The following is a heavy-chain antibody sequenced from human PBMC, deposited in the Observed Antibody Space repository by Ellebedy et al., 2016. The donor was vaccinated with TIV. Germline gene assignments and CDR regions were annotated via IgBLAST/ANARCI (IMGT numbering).Heavy chain of an antibody. D-gene: IGHD2-15*01. J-gene: IGHJ4*02. CDR3: AKVGGKWWNFDY. CDR1: GFTFSSYG. CDR2: IWYDGSNK. V-gene: IGHV3-33*06. Sequence: GGSLRLSXAASGFTFSSYGMHWVRQAPGKGLEWVAVIWYDGSNKYYADSVKGRFTISRDNSKNTLYLQMNSLRAEDTAVYYCAKVGGKWWNFDYWGQGTLVTVSS.